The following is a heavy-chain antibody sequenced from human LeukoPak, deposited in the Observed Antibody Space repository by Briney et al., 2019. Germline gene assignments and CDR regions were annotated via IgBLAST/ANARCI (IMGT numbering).Heavy chain of an antibody. Sequence: GASVKVSCKASGYTFTSYGISWVRQAPGQGLEWMGWISAYNGNTNYAQKLQGRVTMTTDTSTRTAYMELSSLRSKDTAVYYCARDNDSRDPPHFDYWGQGTLVTVSS. D-gene: IGHD3-16*01. CDR1: GYTFTSYG. CDR3: ARDNDSRDPPHFDY. J-gene: IGHJ4*02. CDR2: ISAYNGNT. V-gene: IGHV1-18*01.